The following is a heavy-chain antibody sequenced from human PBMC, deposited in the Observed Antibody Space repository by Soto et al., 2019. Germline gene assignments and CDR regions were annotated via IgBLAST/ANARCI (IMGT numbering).Heavy chain of an antibody. CDR3: ARSPPMDSGDKYFYDF. V-gene: IGHV1-69*13. CDR2: IIPFFRTA. Sequence: SVKVSCKASGGAFNTFGLSWVRQAPGQGLEWMGGIIPFFRTANYAQKFQDRVTITADESTSTVYMDLRSLRSEDTAKYYCARSPPMDSGDKYFYDFWGQGALVTVSS. D-gene: IGHD4-17*01. J-gene: IGHJ4*02. CDR1: GGAFNTFG.